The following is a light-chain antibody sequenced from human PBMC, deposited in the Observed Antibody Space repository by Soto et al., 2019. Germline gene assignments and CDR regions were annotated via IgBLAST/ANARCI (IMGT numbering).Light chain of an antibody. J-gene: IGKJ1*01. CDR3: QQYSRHST. V-gene: IGKV1-5*03. CDR1: QSTSSY. CDR2: QAS. Sequence: EIQMTQSPSTLSASAGDRVTITCRASQSTSSYFAWYQQKPGKAPXLLMYQASSLENGVPSRFSGRGSGTEFSLTISSLQPDDFATYYCQQYSRHSTFGQGPRWIS.